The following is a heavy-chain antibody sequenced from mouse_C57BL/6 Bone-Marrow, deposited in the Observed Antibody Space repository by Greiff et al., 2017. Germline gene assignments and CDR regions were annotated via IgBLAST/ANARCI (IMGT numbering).Heavy chain of an antibody. CDR3: ARYGYGNFYAMDY. D-gene: IGHD2-1*01. J-gene: IGHJ4*01. V-gene: IGHV1-22*01. CDR1: GYTFTDYN. CDR2: LNPNNGGT. Sequence: VQLKESGPELVKPGASVKMSCKASGYTFTDYNMHWVKQSHGKSLEWIGYLNPNNGGTSYNQKFKGKATLTVNKSSSTAYMELRSLTSEDSAVYYCARYGYGNFYAMDYWGQGTSVTVSS.